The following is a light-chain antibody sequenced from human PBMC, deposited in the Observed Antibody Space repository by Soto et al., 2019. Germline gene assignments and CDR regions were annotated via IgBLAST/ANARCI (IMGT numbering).Light chain of an antibody. CDR1: QDINNY. J-gene: IGKJ4*01. CDR3: QQYENYPLT. V-gene: IGKV1-16*01. CDR2: DTS. Sequence: DIQMTQSPSSLSASVGDRVTITCRASQDINNYLDWYQVKPGKAPKLLIYDTSTLKSGAPSRFSGSGSGTEFTLTISSLQPDDFATYYCQQYENYPLTFGGGTKVDIK.